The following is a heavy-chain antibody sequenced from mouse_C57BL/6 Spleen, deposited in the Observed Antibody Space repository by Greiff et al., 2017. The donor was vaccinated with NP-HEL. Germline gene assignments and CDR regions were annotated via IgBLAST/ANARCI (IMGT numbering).Heavy chain of an antibody. CDR3: ARGINYDGLFDY. D-gene: IGHD1-2*01. J-gene: IGHJ2*01. Sequence: QVQLKESGAELARPGASVKMPCKASGYTFTSYTMHWVKQRPGQGLEWIGYINPSSGYTKYNQKFKDKATLTADKSSSTAYMQLSSLTSEASAVYYCARGINYDGLFDYWGQGTTLTVSS. CDR1: GYTFTSYT. V-gene: IGHV1-4*01. CDR2: INPSSGYT.